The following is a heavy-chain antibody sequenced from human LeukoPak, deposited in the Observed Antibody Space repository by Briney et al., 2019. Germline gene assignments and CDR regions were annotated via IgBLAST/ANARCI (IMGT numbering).Heavy chain of an antibody. J-gene: IGHJ4*02. CDR2: IRYDGSNK. D-gene: IGHD6-19*01. V-gene: IGHV3-30*02. CDR1: GFTFSSYG. CDR3: AKVGSGWYGIDY. Sequence: GGSLRLSCAASGFTFSSYGMHWVRQAPGKGLEWVAFIRYDGSNKYYADSVKGRFTISRGNSKNTLYLQMNGLRAEDTAVYYCAKVGSGWYGIDYWGQGTLVTVSS.